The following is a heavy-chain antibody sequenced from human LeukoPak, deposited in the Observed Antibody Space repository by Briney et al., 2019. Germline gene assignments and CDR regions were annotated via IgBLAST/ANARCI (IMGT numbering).Heavy chain of an antibody. V-gene: IGHV3-23*01. CDR2: ISGSGGST. CDR1: GFTFSSYA. J-gene: IGHJ4*02. D-gene: IGHD6-13*01. CDR3: AKTLQQLVTYYFDY. Sequence: GGSLRLSCAASGFTFSSYAMSWVRQAPGKGLEWVSAISGSGGSTYYADFVKGRFTISRDNSKNTLYLQMNSLRAEDTAVYYCAKTLQQLVTYYFDYWGQGTLVTVSS.